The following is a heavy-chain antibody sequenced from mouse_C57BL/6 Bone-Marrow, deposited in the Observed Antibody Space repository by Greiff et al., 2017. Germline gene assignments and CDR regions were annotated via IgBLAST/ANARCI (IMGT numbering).Heavy chain of an antibody. Sequence: VQLKESGPELVKPGASVKISCKASGYSFTDYNMNWVKQSHGQSLEWIGVINPNSGTTSYNQKFKGKATVTVDPSSSTAYMQLNSLTSEDSAVYYWARCYDYDYAMDYWGQGTSVTVSS. V-gene: IGHV1-39*01. J-gene: IGHJ4*01. CDR2: INPNSGTT. CDR1: GYSFTDYN. D-gene: IGHD2-4*01. CDR3: ARCYDYDYAMDY.